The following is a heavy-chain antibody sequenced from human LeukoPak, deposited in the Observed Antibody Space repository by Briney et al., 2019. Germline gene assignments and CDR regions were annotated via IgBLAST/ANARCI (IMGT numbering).Heavy chain of an antibody. J-gene: IGHJ4*02. CDR2: IYYSGST. CDR3: AAGVVVAATLLY. CDR1: GGSISSGGYY. D-gene: IGHD2-15*01. Sequence: SQTLSLTCTVSGGSISSGGYYWSWIRQHPGKGLEWIGYIYYSGSTYYNPSLKSRVTISVDTSKNQFSLKLSSVTAADTAVYYRAAGVVVAATLLYWGQGTLVTVSS. V-gene: IGHV4-31*03.